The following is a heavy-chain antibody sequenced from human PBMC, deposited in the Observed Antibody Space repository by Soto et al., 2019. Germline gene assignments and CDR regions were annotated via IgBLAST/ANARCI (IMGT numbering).Heavy chain of an antibody. J-gene: IGHJ5*02. D-gene: IGHD2-2*01. CDR3: ARVGSLRRYCSSTSCYAGWFDP. CDR2: TYYRSKWYN. Sequence: SQTLSLTCAISGDSVSSNSAAWNWIRQSPSRGLEWLGRTYYRSKWYNDYAVSVKSRITINPDTSKNQFSLQLNSVTPEDTAVYYCARVGSLRRYCSSTSCYAGWFDPWGQGTLVTVSS. CDR1: GDSVSSNSAA. V-gene: IGHV6-1*01.